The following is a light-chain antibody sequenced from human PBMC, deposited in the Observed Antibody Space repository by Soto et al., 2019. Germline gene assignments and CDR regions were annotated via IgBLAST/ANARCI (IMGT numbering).Light chain of an antibody. CDR2: GAS. CDR1: QSVSSSY. CDR3: QQYGSSPWT. V-gene: IGKV3-20*01. Sequence: EIVLTQSPGTLSLSPGERATLSCRASQSVSSSYLAWYQQKPGQAPRLLIYGASSRATGIPDRFSGSGSGRDFPLTIRRLEPEDFAVYYCQQYGSSPWTFGQGTKVELK. J-gene: IGKJ1*01.